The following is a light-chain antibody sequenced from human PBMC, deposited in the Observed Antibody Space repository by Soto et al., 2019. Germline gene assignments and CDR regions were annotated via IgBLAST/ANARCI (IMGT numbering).Light chain of an antibody. CDR2: WAS. V-gene: IGKV4-1*01. CDR3: QQYYSTPDT. J-gene: IGKJ4*01. CDR1: QSVLYSSNNKNY. Sequence: DIVMTQSPDSLAVSLGERGTINCKSSQSVLYSSNNKNYLAWYQQKPGQPPKLLIYWASTRESGVPDRFSGSGSGTDFTLTISSLQAEDVAVYYCQQYYSTPDTFGGGTKVEIK.